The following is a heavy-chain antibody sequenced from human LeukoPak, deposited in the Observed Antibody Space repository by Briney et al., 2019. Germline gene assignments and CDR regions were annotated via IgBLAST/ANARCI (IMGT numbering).Heavy chain of an antibody. Sequence: SSETLSLTCAVYGGSFSGYYWSWIRQPPGKGLEWIGEINHSGSTNYNPSLKSRVTISVDTSKNQFSLKLSSVTAADTAVYYCARDRQGWFGELSGGYYYGMDVWGQGTTVIVSS. CDR1: GGSFSGYY. CDR2: INHSGST. J-gene: IGHJ6*02. CDR3: ARDRQGWFGELSGGYYYGMDV. V-gene: IGHV4-34*01. D-gene: IGHD3-10*01.